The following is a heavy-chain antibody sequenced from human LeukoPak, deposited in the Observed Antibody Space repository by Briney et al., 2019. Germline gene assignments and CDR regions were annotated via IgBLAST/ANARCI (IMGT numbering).Heavy chain of an antibody. V-gene: IGHV1-8*01. J-gene: IGHJ4*02. CDR1: GYTFTNND. CDR3: SRGRAAGD. D-gene: IGHD6-19*01. Sequence: ASVKVSCKASGYTFTNNDINWVRQATGQGIEWMGWVSPDSGDTGYAPNFRGRVTMTTDTSINTAYMELTSLTSEDTAIYYCSRGRAAGDWGQGTLVTVSS. CDR2: VSPDSGDT.